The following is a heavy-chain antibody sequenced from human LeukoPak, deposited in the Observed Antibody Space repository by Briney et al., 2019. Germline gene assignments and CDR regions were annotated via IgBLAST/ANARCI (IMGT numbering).Heavy chain of an antibody. Sequence: GGSLRLSCAASGFTFSSYTINWVRQAPGKGLEWVSSISGSSYYIYYADSVKGRFTISRDNSKNTLYLQMNSLRAEDTAVYYCAGWSMRFDYWGQGTLVTVSS. D-gene: IGHD2-15*01. CDR2: ISGSSYYI. CDR3: AGWSMRFDY. CDR1: GFTFSSYT. J-gene: IGHJ4*02. V-gene: IGHV3-21*01.